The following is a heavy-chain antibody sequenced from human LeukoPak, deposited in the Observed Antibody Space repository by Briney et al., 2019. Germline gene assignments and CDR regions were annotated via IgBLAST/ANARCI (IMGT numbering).Heavy chain of an antibody. CDR1: GFTFSSYG. CDR2: ISYDGSNK. D-gene: IGHD1-26*01. J-gene: IGHJ5*02. V-gene: IGHV3-30*03. Sequence: AGGSLRLSCAASGFTFSSYGMHWVRQAPGKGLEWVAVISYDGSNKYYADSVKGRFTISRDNSKNTLYLQMNSLRAEDTAVYYCARVEGLLLGWFDPWGQGTLVTVSS. CDR3: ARVEGLLLGWFDP.